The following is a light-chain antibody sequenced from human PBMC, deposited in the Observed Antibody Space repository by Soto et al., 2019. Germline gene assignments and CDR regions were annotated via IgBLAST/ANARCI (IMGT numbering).Light chain of an antibody. J-gene: IGLJ3*02. CDR2: EVS. CDR1: SSDIGTYNF. V-gene: IGLV2-14*01. CDR3: SSYTSSNTWV. Sequence: QSALTQPASVSASPGQPITISCTGTSSDIGTYNFVSWYQQHPGKAPKLMIFEVSNRPSWVSNRFSGSKSGNTASLTVSALQAEDEADYYCSSYTSSNTWVFGGGTKLTVL.